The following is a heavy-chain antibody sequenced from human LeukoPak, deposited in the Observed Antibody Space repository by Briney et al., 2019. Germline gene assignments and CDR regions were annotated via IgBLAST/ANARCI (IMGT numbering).Heavy chain of an antibody. D-gene: IGHD3-22*01. CDR2: ISSSGGST. CDR3: AREGHYYDSSGYYGTARRLDY. V-gene: IGHV3-23*01. J-gene: IGHJ4*02. Sequence: GGSLRLSCAASGFTFSSYAMTWVRQAPGKGLEWVSVISSSGGSTYYADSVKGRFTISRDNSKNTLYLQMNSLRTEDTAVYYCAREGHYYDSSGYYGTARRLDYWGQGTLVTVSS. CDR1: GFTFSSYA.